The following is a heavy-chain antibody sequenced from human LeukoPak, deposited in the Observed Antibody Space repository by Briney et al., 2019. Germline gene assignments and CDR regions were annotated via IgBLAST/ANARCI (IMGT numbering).Heavy chain of an antibody. V-gene: IGHV3-74*01. D-gene: IGHD1-26*01. CDR3: AKDALLGGDYYYYMDV. Sequence: GGSLRLSCSASGFTFSGYWMHWVRQGPGKGLVWVSGINSDGTTTTYADSVKGRFTISRDNSKNTLYLQMNSLRAEDTAVYYCAKDALLGGDYYYYMDVWGKGTTVTASS. CDR1: GFTFSGYW. CDR2: INSDGTTT. J-gene: IGHJ6*03.